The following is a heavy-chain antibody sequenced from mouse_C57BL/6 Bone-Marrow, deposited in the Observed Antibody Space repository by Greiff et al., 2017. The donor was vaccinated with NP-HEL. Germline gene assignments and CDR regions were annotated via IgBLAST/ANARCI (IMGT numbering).Heavy chain of an antibody. V-gene: IGHV1-50*01. Sequence: QVQLQQSGAELVKPGASVKLSCKASGYTFTSYWMQWVKQRPGQGLEWIGEIDPSDSYTNYNQKFKGKATLTVDTSSSTAYMQLSSLTSEDSAVYYCATNWDDYWGQGTTLTVSS. D-gene: IGHD4-1*01. CDR3: ATNWDDY. CDR2: IDPSDSYT. CDR1: GYTFTSYW. J-gene: IGHJ2*01.